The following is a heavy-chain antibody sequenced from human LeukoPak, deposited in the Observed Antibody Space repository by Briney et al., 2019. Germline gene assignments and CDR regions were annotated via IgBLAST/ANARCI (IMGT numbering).Heavy chain of an antibody. V-gene: IGHV4-39*07. Sequence: PSETLSLTCTVSGGSISSSSYYWGWIRQPPGKGLEWIGTIYYSGSTYYNPSLYYNPSLKSRVTISVDTSKNQFSLKLSSVTAADTAVYYCARSHYYDSSGYHLVPLYYGMDVWGQGTTVTVSS. CDR2: IYYSGST. J-gene: IGHJ6*02. CDR1: GGSISSSSYY. CDR3: ARSHYYDSSGYHLVPLYYGMDV. D-gene: IGHD3-22*01.